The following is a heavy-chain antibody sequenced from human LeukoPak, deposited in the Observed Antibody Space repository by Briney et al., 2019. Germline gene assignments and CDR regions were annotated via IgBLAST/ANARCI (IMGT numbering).Heavy chain of an antibody. CDR1: GFTFSSYA. CDR3: ARDYDFWEHFDY. V-gene: IGHV3-30-3*01. Sequence: PGGSLRLSCAASGFTFSSYAMHWVRQAPGKGLEWVAVISYDGSNKYYADSVKGRFTISRDNSKNTLYLQMNSLRAEDTAVYYCARDYDFWEHFDYWGQGTLVTVSS. D-gene: IGHD3-3*01. J-gene: IGHJ4*02. CDR2: ISYDGSNK.